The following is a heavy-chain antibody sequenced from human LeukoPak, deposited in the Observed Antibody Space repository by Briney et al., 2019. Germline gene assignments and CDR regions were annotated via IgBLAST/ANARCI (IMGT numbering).Heavy chain of an antibody. Sequence: ASVKVSCKASRYTFTGYYMHWVRQAPGQGLEWMGWINPNSGGTNYAQKFQGRVTMTRDTSISTAYMELSRLRSDDTAVYYCARDRYYDSSGYIFDYWGQGTLVTVSS. D-gene: IGHD3-22*01. V-gene: IGHV1-2*02. J-gene: IGHJ4*02. CDR2: INPNSGGT. CDR1: RYTFTGYY. CDR3: ARDRYYDSSGYIFDY.